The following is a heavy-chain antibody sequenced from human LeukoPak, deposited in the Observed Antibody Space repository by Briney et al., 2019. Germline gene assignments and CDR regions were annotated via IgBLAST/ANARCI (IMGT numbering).Heavy chain of an antibody. V-gene: IGHV1-8*01. Sequence: SVKVSCKASGYNFTSYGLNWVRPGTGQGLEWMGWMNPNSGNTGYAQKLQGRVTMNRDTSISPAYMELSSLRSEDTAVYYCARGAYCSGGSCYYYYYGMDVWGQGTTVTVSS. CDR3: ARGAYCSGGSCYYYYYGMDV. CDR2: MNPNSGNT. D-gene: IGHD2-15*01. CDR1: GYNFTSYG. J-gene: IGHJ6*02.